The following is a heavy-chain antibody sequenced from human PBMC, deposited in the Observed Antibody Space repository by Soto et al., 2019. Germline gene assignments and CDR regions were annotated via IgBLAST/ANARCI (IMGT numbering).Heavy chain of an antibody. V-gene: IGHV3-30*18. J-gene: IGHJ6*02. CDR1: GFTFSSYG. CDR2: ISYDGSNK. D-gene: IGHD3-3*01. CDR3: AKGDFGVVIIQTPGYYYGMDV. Sequence: GGSLRLSCAASGFTFSSYGMHWVRQAPGKXLEWVAVISYDGSNKYYADSVKGRFTISRDNSKNTLYLQMNSLRAEDTAVYYCAKGDFGVVIIQTPGYYYGMDVWGQGTTVTVFS.